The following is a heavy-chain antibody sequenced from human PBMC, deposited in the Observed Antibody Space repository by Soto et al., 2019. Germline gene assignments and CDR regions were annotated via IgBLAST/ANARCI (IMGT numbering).Heavy chain of an antibody. CDR1: GFTFRGYS. CDR3: ARGYCSGGSCYSGDAFDM. Sequence: GGSLRLSCAASGFTFRGYSMSWVRQAPGKGLEWVSYISTSSYTIYYADSVKGRFTISRDNAKNSLYLQMNSLRDEDTAVYYCARGYCSGGSCYSGDAFDMWGQGTMVTV. CDR2: ISTSSYTI. V-gene: IGHV3-48*02. J-gene: IGHJ3*02. D-gene: IGHD2-15*01.